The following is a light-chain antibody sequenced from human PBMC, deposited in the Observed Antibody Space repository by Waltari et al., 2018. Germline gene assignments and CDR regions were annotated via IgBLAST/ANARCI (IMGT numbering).Light chain of an antibody. Sequence: QSVLTQPPSVSGAPGQRVTIPCPGSSSNIGAGYDVHWYQQLPGRAPKLLIYGNSNRPSGVPDRFSGSKSATSASLAITGLQAEDEADYYCQSYDSSLSVVFGGGTTLTVL. CDR2: GNS. V-gene: IGLV1-40*01. CDR1: SSNIGAGYD. CDR3: QSYDSSLSVV. J-gene: IGLJ2*01.